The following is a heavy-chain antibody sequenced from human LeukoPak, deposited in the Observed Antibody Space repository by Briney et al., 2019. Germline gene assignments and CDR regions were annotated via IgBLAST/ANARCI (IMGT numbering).Heavy chain of an antibody. J-gene: IGHJ4*02. V-gene: IGHV3-30*03. D-gene: IGHD3-3*01. CDR3: ARLWSGPSTSPGGYYFDY. CDR1: GFTFSSYG. Sequence: PGGSLRLSCAASGFTFSSYGMHWVRQAPGKGLEWVAVISYDGSNKYYADSVKGRFTISRDNSKNTLYLQMNSLRAEDTAVYYCARLWSGPSTSPGGYYFDYWGQGTLVTVSS. CDR2: ISYDGSNK.